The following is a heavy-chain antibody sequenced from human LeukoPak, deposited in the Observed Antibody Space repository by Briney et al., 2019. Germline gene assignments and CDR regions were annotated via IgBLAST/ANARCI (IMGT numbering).Heavy chain of an antibody. J-gene: IGHJ4*02. CDR3: ARALSGGDYEGGFDY. CDR1: GYTFTSYG. CDR2: ISAYNGNT. Sequence: ASVKVSCKASGYTFTSYGISWVRQAPGQGLEWMGWISAYNGNTNYAQKLQGRVTMTTDTSTSTVYMELRSLRSDDTAVYYCARALSGGDYEGGFDYWGQGTLVTVSS. V-gene: IGHV1-18*01. D-gene: IGHD4-17*01.